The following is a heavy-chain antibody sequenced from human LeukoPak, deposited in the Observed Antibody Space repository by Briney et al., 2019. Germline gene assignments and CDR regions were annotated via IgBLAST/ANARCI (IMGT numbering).Heavy chain of an antibody. CDR1: GGSISSGGYY. Sequence: SETLSLTCTVSGGSISSGGYYWSWIRQHLGKGLEWIGYIYYSGSTYYNPSLKSRVTISVDTSKNQFSLKLSSVTAADTAVYYCARTNRDRYAGYCTGGSCGLRFDPWGQGTLVTVSS. CDR3: ARTNRDRYAGYCTGGSCGLRFDP. V-gene: IGHV4-31*03. J-gene: IGHJ5*02. CDR2: IYYSGST. D-gene: IGHD2-15*01.